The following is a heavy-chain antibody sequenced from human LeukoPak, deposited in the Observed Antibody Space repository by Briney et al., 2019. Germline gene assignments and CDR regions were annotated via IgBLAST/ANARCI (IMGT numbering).Heavy chain of an antibody. J-gene: IGHJ4*02. CDR3: ARVRLADERAWAY. V-gene: IGHV1-2*02. D-gene: IGHD3-3*02. CDR1: GYTFSDYY. Sequence: ASVTVSCKASGYTFSDYYIHWVRQAPGQGLEYVGWITPKSGDTYSPQRFQGRVTMTRDASISTAYMELSSLRSDDTAVYFCARVRLADERAWAYWGQGTLVTVSS. CDR2: ITPKSGDT.